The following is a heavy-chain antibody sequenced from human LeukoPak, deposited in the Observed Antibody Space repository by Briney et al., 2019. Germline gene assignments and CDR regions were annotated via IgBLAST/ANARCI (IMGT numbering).Heavy chain of an antibody. Sequence: SETLSLTCTVSGGSISSYYWSWIRQPPGKGLEWVGYIYYSGSTNYNPSLKSRVTISVDTSKNQFSLKLSSVTAADTAVYYCASGVLATNFDYWGQGTLVTVSS. CDR1: GGSISSYY. D-gene: IGHD5-24*01. J-gene: IGHJ4*02. CDR2: IYYSGST. CDR3: ASGVLATNFDY. V-gene: IGHV4-59*01.